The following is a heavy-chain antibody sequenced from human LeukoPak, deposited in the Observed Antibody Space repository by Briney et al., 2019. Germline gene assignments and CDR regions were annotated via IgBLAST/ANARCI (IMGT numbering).Heavy chain of an antibody. CDR3: AKHYSSSSNYYHGMDV. V-gene: IGHV4-59*01. J-gene: IGHJ6*02. CDR1: GGSISSYY. CDR2: IYYSGST. D-gene: IGHD6-6*01. Sequence: SETLSLTCTVSGGSISSYYWSWIRQPPGKGLEWIGYIYYSGSTNYNPSLKSRVTISVDTSKNQFSLRLSSVTAADTAAYYCAKHYSSSSNYYHGMDVWGQGTTVTVSS.